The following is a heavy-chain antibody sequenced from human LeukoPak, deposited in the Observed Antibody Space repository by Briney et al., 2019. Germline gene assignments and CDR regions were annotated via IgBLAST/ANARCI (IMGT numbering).Heavy chain of an antibody. CDR3: ARDHNLDTAMALYYYYYYGMDV. J-gene: IGHJ6*02. Sequence: GGSLRLSCAASGFTFSSYGMHWVRQAPGKGLEWVAVISYDGSNKYYADSVKGRFTISRDNSKNTLYLQMNSLRAEDTAVYYCARDHNLDTAMALYYYYYYGMDVWGQGTTVTVSS. CDR1: GFTFSSYG. V-gene: IGHV3-30*03. CDR2: ISYDGSNK. D-gene: IGHD5-18*01.